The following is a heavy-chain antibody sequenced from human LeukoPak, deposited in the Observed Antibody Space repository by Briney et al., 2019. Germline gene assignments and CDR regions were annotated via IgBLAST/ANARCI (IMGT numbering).Heavy chain of an antibody. CDR3: VRDFNWAFDY. CDR2: TRYRSTWNT. CDR1: GDSVSSKSVS. J-gene: IGHJ4*02. V-gene: IGHV6-1*01. Sequence: SQTLSLTCAISGDSVSSKSVSWSWMRPSPSRDLEYPGRTRYRSTWNTFYSLSVEGRITINADTYRNEVSLRLSSVTPEDTALYYCVRDFNWAFDYWGQGTLVTVSS. D-gene: IGHD3-16*01.